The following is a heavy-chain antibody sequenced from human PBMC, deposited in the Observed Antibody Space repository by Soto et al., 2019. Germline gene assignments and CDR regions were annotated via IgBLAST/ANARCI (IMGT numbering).Heavy chain of an antibody. D-gene: IGHD1-20*01. V-gene: IGHV3-21*01. CDR1: GFSFSDYS. Sequence: ESGGGLVKPGGSLRLSCAASGFSFSDYSMNWVRQAPGKRLEWVSSIDSSSVYIYYADSLKGRFTISRDNAKNSLYLQMNSLRAEDTAVYYCVRESISGTGWFDPWGQGTLVTVSS. CDR3: VRESISGTGWFDP. J-gene: IGHJ5*02. CDR2: IDSSSVYI.